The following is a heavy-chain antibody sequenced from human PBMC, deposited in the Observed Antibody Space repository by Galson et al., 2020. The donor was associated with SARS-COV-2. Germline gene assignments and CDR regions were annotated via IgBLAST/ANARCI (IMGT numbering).Heavy chain of an antibody. CDR3: ARDGYASGSFDY. J-gene: IGHJ4*02. V-gene: IGHV4-38-2*02. Sequence: SETLSLTCTVSGYPISSGYYWGWIRQPPGKGLEWIGSFYHGGATYHNPSLRSRVTILVDTSKNQFSLKLSSVTAADTAVYSCARDGYASGSFDYWGQGTRVTVSS. CDR2: FYHGGAT. CDR1: GYPISSGYY. D-gene: IGHD3-10*01.